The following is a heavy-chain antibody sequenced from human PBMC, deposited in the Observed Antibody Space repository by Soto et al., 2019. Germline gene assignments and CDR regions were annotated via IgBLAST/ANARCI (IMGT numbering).Heavy chain of an antibody. CDR3: ARLVSIAPRLYYYYGMDA. Sequence: EAVNIDWEVSGSSFTSYCSGCVRQMPGKGLEWMGIIYPGDSDTRYSPSFQGQVTISADKSISTAYLQWSSLKASDTAMYYCARLVSIAPRLYYYYGMDAWGQGTTVTVS. V-gene: IGHV5-51*01. J-gene: IGHJ6*02. CDR2: IYPGDSDT. CDR1: GSSFTSYC. D-gene: IGHD6-6*01.